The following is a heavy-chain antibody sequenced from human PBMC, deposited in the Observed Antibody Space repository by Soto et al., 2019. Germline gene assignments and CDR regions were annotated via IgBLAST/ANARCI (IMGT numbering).Heavy chain of an antibody. Sequence: QVQLVESGGGVVQPGRSLRLSCAASGFTFSSYAMHWVRQAPGKGLEWVAVISYDGSNKYYADSVKGRFTISRDNSKNTLYLQMNSLRAEDTAVYYCERHLRMDVWGQGTTVTVSS. CDR2: ISYDGSNK. CDR1: GFTFSSYA. CDR3: ERHLRMDV. V-gene: IGHV3-30-3*01. J-gene: IGHJ6*02.